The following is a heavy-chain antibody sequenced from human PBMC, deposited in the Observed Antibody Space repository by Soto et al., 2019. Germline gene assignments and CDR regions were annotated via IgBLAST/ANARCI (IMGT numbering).Heavy chain of an antibody. D-gene: IGHD6-19*01. Sequence: GGSLRLSCAASGFTFNTYAMSWVRQAPGKGLEWVSAISGSGGSTYYADSVKGRFTISRDNSKNTLYLQMNSLRAEDTAIYYCAKACKSGSGWYWDYWGQGTLVTVSS. CDR1: GFTFNTYA. V-gene: IGHV3-23*01. CDR2: ISGSGGST. CDR3: AKACKSGSGWYWDY. J-gene: IGHJ4*02.